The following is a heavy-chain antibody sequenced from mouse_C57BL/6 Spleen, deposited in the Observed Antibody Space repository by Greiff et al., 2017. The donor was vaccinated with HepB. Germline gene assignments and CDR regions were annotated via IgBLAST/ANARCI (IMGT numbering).Heavy chain of an antibody. CDR2: IWSGGST. Sequence: QVQLQQSGPGLVQPSQSLSITCTVSGFSLTSYGVHWVRQSPGKGLEWLGVIWSGGSTDYNAAFISRLSISKDNTKSHVFFKMNSLQADDTAIYYRARNWGIREAWFAYWGQGTLVTVSA. CDR3: ARNWGIREAWFAY. CDR1: GFSLTSYG. D-gene: IGHD5-2*01. V-gene: IGHV2-2*01. J-gene: IGHJ3*01.